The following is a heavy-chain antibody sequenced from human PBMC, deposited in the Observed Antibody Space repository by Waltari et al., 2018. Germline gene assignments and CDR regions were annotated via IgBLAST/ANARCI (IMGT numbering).Heavy chain of an antibody. D-gene: IGHD1-20*01. CDR1: GESFSAYY. CDR2: INHRGST. Sequence: QVQLQQWGAGLLKPSETLSLTCAVYGESFSAYYWSWIRQPPGKGLEWIGEINHRGSTNYNPSLKSRVTISLDTSKNQFSLKLSSVTAADTAVYYCARGRYSVTGPTDWGQGTLVTVSS. J-gene: IGHJ4*02. CDR3: ARGRYSVTGPTD. V-gene: IGHV4-34*01.